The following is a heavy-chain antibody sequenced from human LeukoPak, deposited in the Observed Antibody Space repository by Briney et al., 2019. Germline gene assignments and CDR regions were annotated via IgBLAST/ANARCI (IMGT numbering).Heavy chain of an antibody. Sequence: PGGSLRLSCAASGFTFSTFGIHWVRQAPGKGLEWVANIKQYGSEKYYVDSVKGRFTISRDNAKNSLYLQMNSLRAEDTAVYYCHSGLTRDAFDIWGQGTMVTVSS. CDR1: GFTFSTFG. D-gene: IGHD6-19*01. J-gene: IGHJ3*02. V-gene: IGHV3-7*01. CDR3: HSGLTRDAFDI. CDR2: IKQYGSEK.